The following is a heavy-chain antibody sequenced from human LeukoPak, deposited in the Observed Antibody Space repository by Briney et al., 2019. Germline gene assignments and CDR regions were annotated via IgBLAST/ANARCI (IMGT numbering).Heavy chain of an antibody. CDR2: IYYIGST. D-gene: IGHD1-26*01. Sequence: SETLSLTCTVSGGSITSYYWSWIRQPPGKGLEWLGYIYYIGSTNYNPSLKSRVTISVDTSKNQFSLKLSSVTAADTAVYYCARVLKYSGSYYCDYWGQGTLVTVSS. CDR3: ARVLKYSGSYYCDY. J-gene: IGHJ4*02. V-gene: IGHV4-59*08. CDR1: GGSITSYY.